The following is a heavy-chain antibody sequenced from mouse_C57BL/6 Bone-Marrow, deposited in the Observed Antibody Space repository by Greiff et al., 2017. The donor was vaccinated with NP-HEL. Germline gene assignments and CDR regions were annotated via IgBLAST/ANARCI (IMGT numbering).Heavy chain of an antibody. J-gene: IGHJ3*01. D-gene: IGHD1-1*01. CDR2: IDPSDSFT. V-gene: IGHV1-50*01. CDR3: ARQGVTGGISYEGAY. Sequence: QVQLQQPGAELVKPGASVKLSCKASGYTFTSYWMQWVKQRPGQGLEWIGEIDPSDSFTNYNQKFKGKAKLTVDTSSSTAYMQLSSLTSEDSAVYYCARQGVTGGISYEGAYWGQGTLVTVSA. CDR1: GYTFTSYW.